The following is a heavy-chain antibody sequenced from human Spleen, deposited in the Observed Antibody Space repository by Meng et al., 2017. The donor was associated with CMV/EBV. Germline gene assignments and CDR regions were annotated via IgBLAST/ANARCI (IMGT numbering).Heavy chain of an antibody. J-gene: IGHJ6*02. CDR2: ISWNSGSI. Sequence: SLKISCAASGCTFDDYGMSWVRQAPGKGLEWVTGISWNSGSIGYADSVKGRFTISRDNAKNSLYLQMNSLRAEDTALYYCAKDIGGGPAASYYYYYYGMDVCGQGTTVTVSS. CDR3: AKDIGGGPAASYYYYYYGMDV. V-gene: IGHV3-9*01. CDR1: GCTFDDYG. D-gene: IGHD2-2*01.